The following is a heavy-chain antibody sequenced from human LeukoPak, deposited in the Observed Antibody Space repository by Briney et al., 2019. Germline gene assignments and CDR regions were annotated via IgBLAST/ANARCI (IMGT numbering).Heavy chain of an antibody. Sequence: SETLSLTCAVYGGSFSGYYWSWIRQPPGEGLEWIGEINHSGSTNYNPSLKSGVTISVDTSKNQFSLKLSSVTAADTAVYYCAKGYAAFDYWGQGTLVTVSS. CDR3: AKGYAAFDY. V-gene: IGHV4-34*01. CDR2: INHSGST. CDR1: GGSFSGYY. D-gene: IGHD2-15*01. J-gene: IGHJ4*02.